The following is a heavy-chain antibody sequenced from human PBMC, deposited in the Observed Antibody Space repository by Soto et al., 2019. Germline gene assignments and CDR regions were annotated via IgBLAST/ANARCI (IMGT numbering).Heavy chain of an antibody. Sequence: GESLKISCKGSGYSFTSYWISWVRQMPGKGLEWMGRIDPSDSYTNYSTSFQGHVTISADKSISTAYLQWSSLKASDTAMYYCARQGNSRVVVPAAIVRYYYGMDVWGQGTTVTVSS. D-gene: IGHD2-2*02. CDR3: ARQGNSRVVVPAAIVRYYYGMDV. CDR1: GYSFTSYW. V-gene: IGHV5-10-1*01. CDR2: IDPSDSYT. J-gene: IGHJ6*02.